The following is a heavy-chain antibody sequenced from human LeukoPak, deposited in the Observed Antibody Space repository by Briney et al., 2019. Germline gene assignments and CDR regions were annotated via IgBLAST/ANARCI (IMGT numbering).Heavy chain of an antibody. CDR1: GYTFTGYY. CDR3: ARGFRLSAIEDCFDP. Sequence: ASVKVSCKASGYTFTGYYMHWVRQAPGQGLQWMGWITPNSGGTKYAQRFQGRVTMTRDTSISTVYMELSGLKSDDTAVYYCARGFRLSAIEDCFDPWGQGTLVTVSS. J-gene: IGHJ5*02. V-gene: IGHV1-2*02. D-gene: IGHD2-2*02. CDR2: ITPNSGGT.